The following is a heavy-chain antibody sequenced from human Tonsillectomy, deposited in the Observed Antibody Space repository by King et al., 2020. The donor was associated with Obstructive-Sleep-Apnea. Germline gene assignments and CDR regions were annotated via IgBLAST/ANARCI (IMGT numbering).Heavy chain of an antibody. Sequence: QLQLQESGPGLVKPSQTLSLTCTVSGGSISSGGYYWSWIRQHPGKGLEWIGYIYYSGSTYYNPSLKSRVTISVDTFKNQFSLKLSSVTAADTAVYYCARDLSGSYGTGSWFDPWGQGTLVTVSS. J-gene: IGHJ5*02. CDR1: GGSISSGGYY. D-gene: IGHD1-26*01. CDR3: ARDLSGSYGTGSWFDP. CDR2: IYYSGST. V-gene: IGHV4-31*03.